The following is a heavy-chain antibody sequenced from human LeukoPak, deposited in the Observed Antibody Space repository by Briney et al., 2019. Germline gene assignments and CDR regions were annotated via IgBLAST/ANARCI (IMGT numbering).Heavy chain of an antibody. J-gene: IGHJ5*02. CDR3: ARVPSTYGSGSYFNWFDP. V-gene: IGHV4-30-4*08. D-gene: IGHD3-10*01. CDR2: IYYSGST. CDR1: GGSISSGGYY. Sequence: SQTLSLTCTVSGGSISSGGYYWSWIRQPPGKGLEWIGYIYYSGSTNYNPSLKSRVTISVDTSKNQFSLKLSSVTAADTAVYYCARVPSTYGSGSYFNWFDPWGQGTLVTVSS.